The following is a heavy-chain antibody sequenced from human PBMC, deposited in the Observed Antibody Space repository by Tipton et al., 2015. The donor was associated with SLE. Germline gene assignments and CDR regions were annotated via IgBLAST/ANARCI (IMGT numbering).Heavy chain of an antibody. CDR1: GGSFSGYY. Sequence: TLSLTCAVYGGSFSGYYWSWIRQPPGKGLEWIGYIYYSGSTNYNPSLKSRVTISVDTSKNQFSLKLSSVTAADTAVYYCARALQNYFDYWGQGTPVTVSS. J-gene: IGHJ4*02. CDR2: IYYSGST. CDR3: ARALQNYFDY. V-gene: IGHV4-59*12.